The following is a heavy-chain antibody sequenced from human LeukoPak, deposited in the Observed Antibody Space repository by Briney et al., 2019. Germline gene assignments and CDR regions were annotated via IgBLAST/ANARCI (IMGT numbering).Heavy chain of an antibody. V-gene: IGHV3-21*06. D-gene: IGHD3-16*01. Sequence: GGSLRLSCAASGFSFSGYSMNWVRQAPGKGLEWVSSISSSSGYIHYADSVKGRFAISRDNSKNTLYLQMNSLTTEDTAVYYCARGWGSGAWLIDSWGQGTLVSVSS. CDR3: ARGWGSGAWLIDS. CDR1: GFSFSGYS. J-gene: IGHJ4*02. CDR2: ISSSSGYI.